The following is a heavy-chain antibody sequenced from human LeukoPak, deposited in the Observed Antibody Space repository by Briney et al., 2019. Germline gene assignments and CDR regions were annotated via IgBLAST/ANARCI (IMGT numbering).Heavy chain of an antibody. CDR2: ISRSSVGI. CDR1: GFSFDNYA. D-gene: IGHD6-13*01. Sequence: GGSLRLSCEASGFSFDNYAMSWVRQAPGKGLEYIAYISRSSVGINYAESVRGRFIISRDNARKSLYLQMNSLSPDDTAVYLCAGDPSVGSTCYYYLDVWGKGTTVTVSS. J-gene: IGHJ6*03. V-gene: IGHV3-21*05. CDR3: AGDPSVGSTCYYYLDV.